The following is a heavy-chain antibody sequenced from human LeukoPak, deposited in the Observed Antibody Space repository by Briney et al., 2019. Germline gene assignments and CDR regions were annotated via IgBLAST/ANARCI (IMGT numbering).Heavy chain of an antibody. V-gene: IGHV4-34*01. Sequence: SETLSLTCAVYSGSFSGYYWSWIRQPPGKGLEWIGEINHSGTTNYNPSLKSRVTISVDTSKNQFSLKLNSVTAADTAVYYCARSDCSSTSCYGRGRYYFDYWGQGTLVTVSS. J-gene: IGHJ4*02. CDR1: SGSFSGYY. D-gene: IGHD2-2*01. CDR3: ARSDCSSTSCYGRGRYYFDY. CDR2: INHSGTT.